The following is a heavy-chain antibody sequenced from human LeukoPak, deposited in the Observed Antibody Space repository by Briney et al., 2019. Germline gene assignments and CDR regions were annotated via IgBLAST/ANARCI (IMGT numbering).Heavy chain of an antibody. J-gene: IGHJ4*02. V-gene: IGHV4-39*01. D-gene: IGHD3-3*01. CDR2: IYHSGTT. Sequence: SETLSLTCTVSGGSISSTNFYWGWIRQPPGKGLEWIGSIYHSGTTYYKPSLKSRVTISVDTSKKQFSLKLSSVTAADTAVYYCASLPRYDFWIWGQGTLVTVSS. CDR1: GGSISSTNFY. CDR3: ASLPRYDFWI.